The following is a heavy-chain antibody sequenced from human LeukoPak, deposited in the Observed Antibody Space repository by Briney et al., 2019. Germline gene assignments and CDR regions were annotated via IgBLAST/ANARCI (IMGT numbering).Heavy chain of an antibody. CDR3: ARDWTDDSSSWKINYYYGMDV. D-gene: IGHD6-13*01. J-gene: IGHJ6*02. V-gene: IGHV1-18*01. CDR1: GGTFSSYA. CDR2: ISAYNGNT. Sequence: ASVKVSCKASGGTFSSYAISWVRQAPGQGLEWMGWISAYNGNTNYVEKLQGRVTMTTDTSTSTAYMELRSLRSDDTAVYYCARDWTDDSSSWKINYYYGMDVWGQGTTVTVSS.